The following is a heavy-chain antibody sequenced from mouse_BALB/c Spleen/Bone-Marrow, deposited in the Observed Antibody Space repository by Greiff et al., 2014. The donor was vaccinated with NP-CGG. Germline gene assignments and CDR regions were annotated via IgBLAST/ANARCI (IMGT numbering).Heavy chain of an antibody. Sequence: QVQLQQSGPELVKPGASVKISCKVSGYTFTDYYINWVKQKPGQGLEWIGWIHPGSGNTKYNEKFKGKATLTVDTSSSTAYMQLSSLTSEDTAVYFCVRNWDPYWGQGTTLTVSS. D-gene: IGHD4-1*01. V-gene: IGHV1-84*02. CDR3: VRNWDPY. J-gene: IGHJ2*01. CDR2: IHPGSGNT. CDR1: GYTFTDYY.